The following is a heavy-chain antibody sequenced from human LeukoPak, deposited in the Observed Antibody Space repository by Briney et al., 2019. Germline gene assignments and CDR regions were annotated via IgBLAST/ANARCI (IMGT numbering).Heavy chain of an antibody. Sequence: SETLSLTCTVSGGSISSYYWSWIRQPPGKGLEWIGYIYYSGSTYYSPSLKSRVSMSIDTSKNQFSLKLSSMTAADTAVYYCVRDRGSGSGSYTFDYWGQGTLVTVSS. V-gene: IGHV4-59*04. CDR1: GGSISSYY. CDR3: VRDRGSGSGSYTFDY. J-gene: IGHJ4*02. D-gene: IGHD3-10*01. CDR2: IYYSGST.